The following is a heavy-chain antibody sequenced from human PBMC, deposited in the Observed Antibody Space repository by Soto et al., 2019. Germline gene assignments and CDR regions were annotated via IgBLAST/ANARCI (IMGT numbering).Heavy chain of an antibody. D-gene: IGHD4-4*01. CDR1: GGSITSSTSY. V-gene: IGHV4-39*01. CDR2: MYSGGST. Sequence: QLQLQESGPGLVKPSETLSLTCTVSGGSITSSTSYWGWIRQPPGKGLEWIANMYSGGSTYYNPSLKSSVTITVDRSKNKFTLKLSSVTAADTAEYYCGYQDYLSNAYYFAFWGQGTLVT. CDR3: GYQDYLSNAYYFAF. J-gene: IGHJ4*02.